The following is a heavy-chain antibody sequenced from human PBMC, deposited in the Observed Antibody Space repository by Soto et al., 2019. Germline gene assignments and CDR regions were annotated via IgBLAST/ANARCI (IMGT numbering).Heavy chain of an antibody. Sequence: QVQLQESGPGLVKPSGTLSLTCAVSGGSISSSNWWSWVRQPPGKGLEWIGEIYHSGSTNYNPSPTRRVTISVDESKNQFSPKLSSVTAADTAVYYCASVAVAGTRIDYWGQGTLVTVSS. D-gene: IGHD6-19*01. J-gene: IGHJ4*02. CDR2: IYHSGST. V-gene: IGHV4-4*02. CDR1: GGSISSSNW. CDR3: ASVAVAGTRIDY.